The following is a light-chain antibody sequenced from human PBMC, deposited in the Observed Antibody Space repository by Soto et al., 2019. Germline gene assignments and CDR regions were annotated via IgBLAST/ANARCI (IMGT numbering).Light chain of an antibody. V-gene: IGKV3-15*01. J-gene: IGKJ5*01. CDR3: HQYNNWPPST. CDR1: QSVIHY. Sequence: SQSPGALVSPPCGRATIACTASQSVIHYLAWYQQKPGQAPRLLIFDTSSRAPGVPARFSGSGTGTDFTLTISSLQSEDFGVYYCHQYNNWPPSTFGQGTRLEIK. CDR2: DTS.